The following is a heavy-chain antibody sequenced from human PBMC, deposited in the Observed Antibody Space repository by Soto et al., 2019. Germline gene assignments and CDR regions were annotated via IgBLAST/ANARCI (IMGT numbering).Heavy chain of an antibody. Sequence: SLKVSCQASGGTFSSYAISWVRQAPGQGLEWMGGIIPIFGTANYAQKFQGRVTITADESTSTAYMELSSLRSEDTAVYYCARRGPAGYDSSGYSFTRLCWLDPWGQGTLVTVSS. CDR3: ARRGPAGYDSSGYSFTRLCWLDP. J-gene: IGHJ5*02. CDR2: IIPIFGTA. D-gene: IGHD3-22*01. V-gene: IGHV1-69*13. CDR1: GGTFSSYA.